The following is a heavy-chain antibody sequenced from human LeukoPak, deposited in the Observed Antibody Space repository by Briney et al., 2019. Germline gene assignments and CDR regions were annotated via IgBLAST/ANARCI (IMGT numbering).Heavy chain of an antibody. CDR1: GFTFSTYS. CDR2: IKQDGSEK. V-gene: IGHV3-7*01. Sequence: GESLRLSCAASGFTFSTYSMNWVRQAPGKGLEWVANIKQDGSEKYYVGSVKGRFTISRDNAKNSLYLQMNSLRAEDTAVYYCARGHSGSYGYWGQGTLVTVSS. CDR3: ARGHSGSYGY. J-gene: IGHJ4*02. D-gene: IGHD1-26*01.